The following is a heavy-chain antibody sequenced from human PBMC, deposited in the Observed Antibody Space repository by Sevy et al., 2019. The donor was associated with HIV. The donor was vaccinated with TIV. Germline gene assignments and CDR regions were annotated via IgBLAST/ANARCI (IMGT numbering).Heavy chain of an antibody. V-gene: IGHV3-49*03. Sequence: GGSLRLSCTASGFTFGDYAMSWFRQAPGKGLEWVGFIRSKAYGGTTEYAASVKGRFTISRDDSKSIAYLKMNSLKTEDTAVYYCTRDYGIGQWLTRASLPRFDYWGQGTLVTVSS. CDR2: IRSKAYGGTT. D-gene: IGHD6-19*01. CDR3: TRDYGIGQWLTRASLPRFDY. CDR1: GFTFGDYA. J-gene: IGHJ4*02.